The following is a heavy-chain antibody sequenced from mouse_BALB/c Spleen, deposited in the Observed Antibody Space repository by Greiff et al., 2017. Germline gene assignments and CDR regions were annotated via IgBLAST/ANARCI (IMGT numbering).Heavy chain of an antibody. V-gene: IGHV5-6-4*01. CDR3: TRGGSKGAMDY. Sequence: EVQRVESGGGLVKPGGSLKLSCAASGFTFSSYTMSWVRQTPEKRLEWVATISSGGSYTYYPDSVKGRFTISRDNAKNTLYLQMSSLKSEDTAMYYCTRGGSKGAMDYWGQGTSVTVSS. CDR2: ISSGGSYT. J-gene: IGHJ4*01. CDR1: GFTFSSYT.